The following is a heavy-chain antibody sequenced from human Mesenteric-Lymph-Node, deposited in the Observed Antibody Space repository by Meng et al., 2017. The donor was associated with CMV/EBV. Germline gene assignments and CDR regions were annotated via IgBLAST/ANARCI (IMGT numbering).Heavy chain of an antibody. Sequence: GGSLRLSCAASGITFSSYAMSWVRQAPGKGLEWVSTITGSGGSTYYADSVKGRFTISRDNSKNTLFLQVNSLTAEDTAIFYCAKGAGSGSSNWFDPWGQGTLVTVSS. D-gene: IGHD1-26*01. CDR2: ITGSGGST. CDR3: AKGAGSGSSNWFDP. J-gene: IGHJ5*02. V-gene: IGHV3-23*01. CDR1: GITFSSYA.